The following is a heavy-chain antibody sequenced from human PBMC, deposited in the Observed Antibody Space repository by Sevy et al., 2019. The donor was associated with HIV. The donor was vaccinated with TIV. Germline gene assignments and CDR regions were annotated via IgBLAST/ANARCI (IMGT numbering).Heavy chain of an antibody. CDR3: TTEGAD. Sequence: GGSLRLSCAASGFTFSDAWLSWVRQAPGKGLEWVGRVRSKGDGGTTDYAEPVTARFTIARDDSKNVLYVQMNSLKIEDRGVYYCTTEGADWGQGTRVTVSS. CDR1: GFTFSDAW. D-gene: IGHD6-13*01. J-gene: IGHJ4*02. CDR2: VRSKGDGGTT. V-gene: IGHV3-15*01.